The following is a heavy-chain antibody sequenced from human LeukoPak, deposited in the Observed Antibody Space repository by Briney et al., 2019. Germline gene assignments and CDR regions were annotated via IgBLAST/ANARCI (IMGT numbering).Heavy chain of an antibody. J-gene: IGHJ4*02. CDR1: GGSISSGGYY. D-gene: IGHD3-22*01. CDR3: ARDRYYYDSSGYYCHFDY. CDR2: IYTSGST. V-gene: IGHV4-61*02. Sequence: SETLSLTCTVSGGSISSGGYYWSWIRQPAGKGLEWIGRIYTSGSTNYNPSLKSRVTMSVDTSKNQFSLKLSSVTAADTAVYYCARDRYYYDSSGYYCHFDYWGQGTLVTVSS.